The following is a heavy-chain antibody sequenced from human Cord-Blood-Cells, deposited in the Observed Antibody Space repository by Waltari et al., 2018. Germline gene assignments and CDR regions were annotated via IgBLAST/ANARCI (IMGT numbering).Heavy chain of an antibody. V-gene: IGHV3-7*01. J-gene: IGHJ4*02. D-gene: IGHD4-17*01. Sequence: EVQLVESGGGLVQPGGSLRLSCAASGFTFSSYWMSWVRQAPGKGMEWVANIKQDGSEKYNVDAVKGRFTSSRDTAKNSLYLQMNSLRAEDTAVYDCARDGSYGDYDYWGQGTLVTVSS. CDR2: IKQDGSEK. CDR3: ARDGSYGDYDY. CDR1: GFTFSSYW.